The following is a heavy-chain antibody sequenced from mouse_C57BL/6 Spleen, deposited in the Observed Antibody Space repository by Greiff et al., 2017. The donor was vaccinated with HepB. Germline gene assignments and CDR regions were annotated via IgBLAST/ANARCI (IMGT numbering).Heavy chain of an antibody. J-gene: IGHJ4*01. CDR3: ASGGYYAMDY. V-gene: IGHV7-3*03. CDR2: IRNKANGYTT. CDR1: GFTFTDYY. Sequence: EVKLVESGGCLVQPGGSLSLSCAASGFTFTDYYMSWVRQLPGKALEWLGFIRNKANGYTTEYSASVKGRFTISRDNSQSILYLQMNALRAEDSATYYCASGGYYAMDYWGQGTSVTVSS.